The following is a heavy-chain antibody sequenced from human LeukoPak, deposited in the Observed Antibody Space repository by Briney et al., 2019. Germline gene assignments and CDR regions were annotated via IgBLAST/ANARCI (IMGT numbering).Heavy chain of an antibody. D-gene: IGHD4-23*01. CDR2: IYDSGST. J-gene: IGHJ4*02. CDR1: GGSIRSSYYY. V-gene: IGHV4-39*07. Sequence: SETLSLTCTVSGGSIRSSYYYWGWIRQPPGKGLEWIGSIYDSGSTYYNPSLKSRVTISVDTSKNQFSLKLNSVTAADTAVYYCASSPLDYGGNSGFDYWGQGTLVTVSS. CDR3: ASSPLDYGGNSGFDY.